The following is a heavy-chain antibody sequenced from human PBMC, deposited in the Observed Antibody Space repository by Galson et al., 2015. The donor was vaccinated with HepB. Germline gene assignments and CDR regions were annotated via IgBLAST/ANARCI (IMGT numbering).Heavy chain of an antibody. V-gene: IGHV6-1*01. CDR1: GDSVSSNTAA. J-gene: IGHJ4*02. Sequence: CAISGDSVSSNTAAWNWIRQSPSRGLEWLGRTYCRSKCYNDYALSVKSRITINADTSKNQFSLQLNSVTLEDTAVYYCARDPLTNYDVLTGHYSTAGFDCWGQGSLVTVSS. CDR2: TYCRSKCYN. D-gene: IGHD3-9*01. CDR3: ARDPLTNYDVLTGHYSTAGFDC.